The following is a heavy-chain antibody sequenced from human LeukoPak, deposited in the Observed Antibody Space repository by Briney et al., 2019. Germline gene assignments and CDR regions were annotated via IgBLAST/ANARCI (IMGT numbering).Heavy chain of an antibody. J-gene: IGHJ6*02. CDR3: AKDRYSYGPYGMDV. CDR1: GFTFSSYG. CDR2: IWYDGSNK. V-gene: IGHV3-30*02. Sequence: GGSLRLSCAASGFTFSSYGMHWVRQAPGKGLEWVAVIWYDGSNKYYADSVKGRFTISRDNSKNTLYLQMNSLRAEDTAVYYCAKDRYSYGPYGMDVWGQGTTVTVSS. D-gene: IGHD5-18*01.